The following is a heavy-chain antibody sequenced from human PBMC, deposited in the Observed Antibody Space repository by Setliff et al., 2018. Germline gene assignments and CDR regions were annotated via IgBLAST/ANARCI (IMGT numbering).Heavy chain of an antibody. D-gene: IGHD2-15*01. V-gene: IGHV1-3*01. CDR2: INVGNGNT. CDR1: GYTFTDYA. CDR3: AASVGGAPFYYGLDV. Sequence: ASVKVSCKASGYTFTDYAIQWVRQAPGQRLEWVGWINVGNGNTKYSQKFQGRITITRDTSASTFYMELSSLRSEDTALYSCAASVGGAPFYYGLDVWGQGTTVTVS. J-gene: IGHJ6*02.